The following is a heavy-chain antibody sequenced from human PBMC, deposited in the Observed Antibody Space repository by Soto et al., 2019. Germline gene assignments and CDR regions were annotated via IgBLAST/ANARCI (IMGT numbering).Heavy chain of an antibody. CDR3: ARHSGSYRYLLNWFDP. CDR1: GGSISSGGYY. Sequence: SETLSLTWTVSGGSISSGGYYWSWIRQHPGKGLEWIGYIYYSGSTYYNPSLKSRVTISVDTSKNQFSLKLSSVTAADTAVYYCARHSGSYRYLLNWFDPWGQGTLVTVSS. CDR2: IYYSGST. J-gene: IGHJ5*02. V-gene: IGHV4-31*02. D-gene: IGHD1-26*01.